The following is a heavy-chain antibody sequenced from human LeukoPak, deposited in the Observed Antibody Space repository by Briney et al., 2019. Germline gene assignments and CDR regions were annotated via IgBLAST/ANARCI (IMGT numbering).Heavy chain of an antibody. CDR2: ISAYNGNT. J-gene: IGHJ4*02. D-gene: IGHD5-18*01. V-gene: IGHV1-18*01. CDR1: GYTFTSYG. CDR3: ARVDTAMVYYYFDY. Sequence: ASVKVSCKASGYTFTSYGISWVRQAPGQGLEWMGWISAYNGNTNYAQKFQGRVTMTRDTSISTAYMELSRLRSDDTAVYYCARVDTAMVYYYFDYWGQGTLVTVSS.